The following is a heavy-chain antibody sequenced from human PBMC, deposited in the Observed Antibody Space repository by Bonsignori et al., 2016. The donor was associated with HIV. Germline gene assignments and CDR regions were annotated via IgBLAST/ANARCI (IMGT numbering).Heavy chain of an antibody. J-gene: IGHJ6*03. V-gene: IGHV3-21*01. Sequence: WIRQPPGKGLEWVSSISSSSSYIYYADSVKGRFTISRDNAKNSLYLQMNSLRAEDTAVYYCARETWVYLYYYYYYMDVWGKGTTVTVSS. CDR3: ARETWVYLYYYYYYMDV. CDR2: ISSSSSYI. D-gene: IGHD2/OR15-2a*01.